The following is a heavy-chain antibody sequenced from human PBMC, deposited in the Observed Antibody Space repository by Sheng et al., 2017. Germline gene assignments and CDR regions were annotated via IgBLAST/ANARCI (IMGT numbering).Heavy chain of an antibody. CDR1: GGTFSSYA. V-gene: IGHV1-69*05. CDR2: IIPIFGTA. J-gene: IGHJ6*03. Sequence: QVQLVQSGAEVKKPGSSVKVSCKASGGTFSSYAISWVRQAPGQGLEWMGGIIPIFGTANYAQKFQGRVTITTDESTSTAYMELSSLRSEDTAVYYCALGGIYCSSTSCYAPGYYYYYYMDVVGTKRDRRSPSP. D-gene: IGHD2-2*01. CDR3: ALGGIYCSSTSCYAPGYYYYYYMDV.